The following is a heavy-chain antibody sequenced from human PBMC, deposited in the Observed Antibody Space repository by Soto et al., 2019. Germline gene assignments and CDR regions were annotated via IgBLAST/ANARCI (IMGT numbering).Heavy chain of an antibody. CDR3: ARLGDGDAFDI. CDR1: GGSISSYY. CDR2: IYYSGST. V-gene: IGHV4-59*08. Sequence: NPSETLSLTCTVSGGSISSYYWSWIRQPPGKGLEWIGYIYYSGSTNYNPSLKSRVTISVDTSKNQFSLKLSSVTAADTAVYYCARLGDGDAFDIWGQGTMVTVSS. J-gene: IGHJ3*02. D-gene: IGHD4-17*01.